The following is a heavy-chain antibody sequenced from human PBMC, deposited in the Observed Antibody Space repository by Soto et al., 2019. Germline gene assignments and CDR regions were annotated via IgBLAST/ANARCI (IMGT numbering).Heavy chain of an antibody. D-gene: IGHD3-22*01. CDR3: AVDYYDSSGYFLSLDP. V-gene: IGHV1-18*04. Sequence: GASVKVSCKASGYTFTSYGISWVRQAPGQGLEWMGWISAYNGNTNYAQKLQGRVTMTTDTSTSTAYMELRSLRSDDTAVYYCAVDYYDSSGYFLSLDPWGQGTLVTVSS. CDR1: GYTFTSYG. CDR2: ISAYNGNT. J-gene: IGHJ5*02.